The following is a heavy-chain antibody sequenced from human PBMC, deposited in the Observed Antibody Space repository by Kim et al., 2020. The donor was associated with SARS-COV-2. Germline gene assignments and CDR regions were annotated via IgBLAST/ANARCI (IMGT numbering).Heavy chain of an antibody. D-gene: IGHD3-10*01. CDR1: GGSFSGYH. CDR3: AGGRAGVVPSPILGLGPHYDYFIMDV. Sequence: SETLSLTCAVYGGSFSGYHWIWIRKPPGKGLEWNGEINHSGSIIHNPSLKSRVSISIDTSKSQFSLNLTSVTAADMAFYYCAGGRAGVVPSPILGLGPHYDYFIMDVWGHGTSVTVSS. CDR2: INHSGSI. J-gene: IGHJ6*02. V-gene: IGHV4-34*01.